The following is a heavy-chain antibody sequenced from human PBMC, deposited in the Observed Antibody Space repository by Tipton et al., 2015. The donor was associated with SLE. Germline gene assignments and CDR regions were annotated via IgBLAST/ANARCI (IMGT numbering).Heavy chain of an antibody. V-gene: IGHV4-38-2*01. CDR2: IYHSGST. Sequence: LRLSCAASGFTFSSCGMHWVRQAPGKGLEWIGSIYHSGSTYYHPSLKSRVTISVDTSKNQFSLKVSSVTAGDTAVYYCARAREHYEIWSGYYMWGQGTLVTVSS. J-gene: IGHJ4*02. CDR1: GFTFSSCG. CDR3: ARAREHYEIWSGYYM. D-gene: IGHD3-3*01.